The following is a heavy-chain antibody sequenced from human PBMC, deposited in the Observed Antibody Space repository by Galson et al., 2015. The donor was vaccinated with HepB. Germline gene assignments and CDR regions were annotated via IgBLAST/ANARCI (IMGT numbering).Heavy chain of an antibody. Sequence: SLRLSCAASGLTFSYAWMNWVRQAPGKGLEWVGRIKSKTSGGTIDYAAPVKGRFSISRDDSQNTLHLQMNSLQTEDTAVYYCSAVVRTRVADSSDFYYYMGVWGEGTTVTVSS. CDR1: GLTFSYAW. CDR3: SAVVRTRVADSSDFYYYMGV. J-gene: IGHJ6*03. V-gene: IGHV3-15*01. D-gene: IGHD6-19*01. CDR2: IKSKTSGGTI.